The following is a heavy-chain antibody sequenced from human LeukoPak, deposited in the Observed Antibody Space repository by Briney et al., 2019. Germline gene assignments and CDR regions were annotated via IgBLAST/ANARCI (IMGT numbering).Heavy chain of an antibody. CDR2: IRSKAYRGTT. V-gene: IGHV3-49*03. J-gene: IGHJ4*02. D-gene: IGHD6-13*01. Sequence: PGGSLRLSCTGSGSTFGDYGMSWFRQAPGKGLEWVGFIRSKAYRGTTEYAASVKGRFTISRDDSKSVAYLQMNSLKTEDTAVYYCARSSGWYPWVDYWGQGTLVTVSS. CDR1: GSTFGDYG. CDR3: ARSSGWYPWVDY.